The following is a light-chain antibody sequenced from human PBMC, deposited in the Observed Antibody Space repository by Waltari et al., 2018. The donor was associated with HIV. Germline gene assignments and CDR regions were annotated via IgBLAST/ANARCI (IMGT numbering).Light chain of an antibody. CDR3: SSYTSSSWV. CDR1: SSDVDYYNS. V-gene: IGLV2-14*03. J-gene: IGLJ3*02. Sequence: QSALTQPASVSGSPGQSITISCTGLSSDVDYYNSDCGYQQHPGKAPKLMIYDVTHRPSGVSNRFSVSKSGNTASLTISGLQAEDEADYYCSSYTSSSWVFGGGTKLTVL. CDR2: DVT.